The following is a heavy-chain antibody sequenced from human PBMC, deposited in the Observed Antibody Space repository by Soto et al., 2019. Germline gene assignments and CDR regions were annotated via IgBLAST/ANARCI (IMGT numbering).Heavy chain of an antibody. V-gene: IGHV6-1*01. J-gene: IGHJ5*02. CDR2: TYYRSNWRH. CDR3: ARGVAGTGFHL. D-gene: IGHD6-19*01. Sequence: PSQTLSLTCAISGDSVSSNTAAWNWIRSSPSRGLEWLGRTYYRSNWRHDYAVSVKSRITVNPDTSKNHFSLQLNSVTPDDTAVYYCARGVAGTGFHLWGQGTLVTVSS. CDR1: GDSVSSNTAA.